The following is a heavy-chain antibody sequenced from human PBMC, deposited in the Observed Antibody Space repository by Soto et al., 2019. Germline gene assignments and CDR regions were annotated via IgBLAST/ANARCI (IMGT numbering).Heavy chain of an antibody. V-gene: IGHV1-8*01. Sequence: ASVKVSFKASGFTFITYDVSWLRQAAGQGLEWMGWMNPNNGDAGFAQKFRGRINMTRNTSISTAYLELSSLRSDDSAVYFCARRKERSGPYYLDLWGQGAQVTVSS. CDR2: MNPNNGDA. J-gene: IGHJ4*02. CDR1: GFTFITYD. D-gene: IGHD6-25*01. CDR3: ARRKERSGPYYLDL.